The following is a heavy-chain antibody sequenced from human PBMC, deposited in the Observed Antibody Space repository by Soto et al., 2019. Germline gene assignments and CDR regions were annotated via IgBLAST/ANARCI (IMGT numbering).Heavy chain of an antibody. CDR3: MRSYGDYVGYYYYYGMDV. D-gene: IGHD4-17*01. CDR2: IKSKTDGGTT. J-gene: IGHJ6*02. Sequence: GGSLRLSCAASGFTFSNAWMNWVRQAPGKGLEWVGRIKSKTDGGTTDYAAPVKGRFTISRDDSKNTLYLQMNSLKTEDTAVYYCMRSYGDYVGYYYYYGMDVWGQGTTVTVSS. CDR1: GFTFSNAW. V-gene: IGHV3-15*07.